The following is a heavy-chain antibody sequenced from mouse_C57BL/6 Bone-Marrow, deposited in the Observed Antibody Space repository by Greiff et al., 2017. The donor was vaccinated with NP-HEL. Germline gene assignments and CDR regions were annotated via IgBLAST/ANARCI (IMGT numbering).Heavy chain of an antibody. CDR2: ISNLAYSI. V-gene: IGHV5-15*01. Sequence: EVMLVESGGGLVQPGGSLKLSCAASGFTFSDYGMAWVRQAPRKGPEWVAFISNLAYSIYYADTVTGRFTISRENAKNTLYLEMSSLRSEDTAMYYCARHNHGSTYAMDYWGQGTSVTVSS. D-gene: IGHD1-1*01. J-gene: IGHJ4*01. CDR1: GFTFSDYG. CDR3: ARHNHGSTYAMDY.